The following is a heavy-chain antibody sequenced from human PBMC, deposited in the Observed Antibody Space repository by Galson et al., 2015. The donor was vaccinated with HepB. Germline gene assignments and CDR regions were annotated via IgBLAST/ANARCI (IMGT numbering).Heavy chain of an antibody. CDR3: ARGGRLAAAGHTDPDYYYGMDV. CDR1: GFTFSDYY. CDR2: ISSSSSYT. V-gene: IGHV3-11*06. Sequence: SLRLSCAASGFTFSDYYMSWIRQAPGKGLEWVSYISSSSSYTNYADSVKGRFTISRDNAKNSLYLQMNSLRAEDTAVYYCARGGRLAAAGHTDPDYYYGMDVWGQGTTVTVSS. D-gene: IGHD6-13*01. J-gene: IGHJ6*02.